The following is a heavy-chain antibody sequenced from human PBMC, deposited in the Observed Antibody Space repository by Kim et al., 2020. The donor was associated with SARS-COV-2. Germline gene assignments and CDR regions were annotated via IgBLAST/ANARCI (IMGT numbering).Heavy chain of an antibody. Sequence: GGSLRLSCAASGFSFNDYTMYWLRQGPGKGLEWVSLISRNGGHTYYADSVKGRFTISRDNSKNSLYLQMNSLMTEDTALYYCAKDMGSEGGNYYYYGLDVWGPVTTVSVSS. CDR3: AKDMGSEGGNYYYYGLDV. CDR1: GFSFNDYT. J-gene: IGHJ6*02. V-gene: IGHV3-43*01. D-gene: IGHD3-16*01. CDR2: ISRNGGHT.